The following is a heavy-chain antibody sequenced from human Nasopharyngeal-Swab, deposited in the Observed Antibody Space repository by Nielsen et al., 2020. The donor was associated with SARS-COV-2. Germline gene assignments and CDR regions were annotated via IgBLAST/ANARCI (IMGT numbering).Heavy chain of an antibody. CDR1: GGSISSGDYY. V-gene: IGHV4-30-4*02. CDR3: AREYSSSWYRGFDY. D-gene: IGHD6-13*01. CDR2: IYYSGST. J-gene: IGHJ4*02. Sequence: SETLSLTCTVSGGSISSGDYYWSWIRQPPGKGLEWIGYIYYSGSTYYNPSLKSRVTISVDTSKNQFSLKLSSVTAADTAVYYCAREYSSSWYRGFDYWGQGTLVTVSS.